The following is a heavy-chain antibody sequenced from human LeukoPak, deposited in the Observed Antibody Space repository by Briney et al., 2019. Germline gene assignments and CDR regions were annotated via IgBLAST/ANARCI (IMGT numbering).Heavy chain of an antibody. V-gene: IGHV3-33*01. CDR2: IWYDGSNK. D-gene: IGHD6-19*01. CDR3: ARGPISGWSADY. J-gene: IGHJ4*02. CDR1: GFTFSSYG. Sequence: PGGSLRLSCAASGFTFSSYGMHWVRQAPGKGLEWVAVIWYDGSNKYYADSVKGRFTLSRDNAKNSLYLQMNSLRDEDTAVYYCARGPISGWSADYWGQGTLVTVSS.